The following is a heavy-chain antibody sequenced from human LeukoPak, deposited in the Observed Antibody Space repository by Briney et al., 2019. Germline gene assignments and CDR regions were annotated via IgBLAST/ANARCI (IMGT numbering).Heavy chain of an antibody. CDR1: GFTFSDYH. CDR2: ISSRSGYK. J-gene: IGHJ4*02. CDR3: ARLTSGGDYAFDY. V-gene: IGHV3-11*06. Sequence: PGGSLRLSCAASGFTFSDYHMSSIRQAPGKGLEWVSHISSRSGYKNHADPVKGRFTISRDNVKTSLYLQMRSLRAEDTAVYYCARLTSGGDYAFDYWGQGTLVTVSS. D-gene: IGHD2-21*02.